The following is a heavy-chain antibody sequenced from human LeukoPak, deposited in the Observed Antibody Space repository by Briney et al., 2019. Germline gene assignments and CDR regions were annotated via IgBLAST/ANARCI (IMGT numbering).Heavy chain of an antibody. Sequence: ASVKVSCKASGYTFTSYYMHWVRQPPGQGLEWMGIINPSGGSTSYAQKFQGRVTMTRDTSTSTVYMELSSLRSEDTAVYYWARDLGGSCIDYWGQGTLVTVSS. J-gene: IGHJ4*02. D-gene: IGHD2-15*01. CDR1: GYTFTSYY. CDR2: INPSGGST. CDR3: ARDLGGSCIDY. V-gene: IGHV1-46*01.